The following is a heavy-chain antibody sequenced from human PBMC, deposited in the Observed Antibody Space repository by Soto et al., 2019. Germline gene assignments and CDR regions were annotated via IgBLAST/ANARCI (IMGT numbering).Heavy chain of an antibody. D-gene: IGHD6-19*01. CDR1: GGSISSYY. V-gene: IGHV4-59*01. CDR3: AISRYTSCWLTPPFDY. Sequence: QVQLQESGPGLVKPSESLSLTCAVSGGSISSYYWSWIRQPTGKGLEWIGNIYYSGSTNYNPSHTSLVTISVATSKNQFSLKLTSVTAEDTAVYYCAISRYTSCWLTPPFDYWGQGTLVTVSS. CDR2: IYYSGST. J-gene: IGHJ4*02.